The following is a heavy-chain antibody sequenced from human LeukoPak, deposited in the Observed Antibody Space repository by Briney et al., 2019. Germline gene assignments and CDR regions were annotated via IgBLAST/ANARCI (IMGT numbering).Heavy chain of an antibody. CDR3: ARGGVEMATLFDY. Sequence: PSQTLSLTCTVSGGSISSGSYYWSWVRQPAGKGLEWIGRIYTSGSTNYNPSLKSRVTISVDTSKNQFSLKLSSVTAADTAVYYCARGGVEMATLFDYWGQGTLVTVSS. D-gene: IGHD5-24*01. J-gene: IGHJ4*02. CDR2: IYTSGST. CDR1: GGSISSGSYY. V-gene: IGHV4-61*02.